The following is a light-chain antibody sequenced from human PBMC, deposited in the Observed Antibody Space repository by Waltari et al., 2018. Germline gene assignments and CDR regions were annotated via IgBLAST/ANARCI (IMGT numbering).Light chain of an antibody. V-gene: IGKV3-20*01. CDR2: GAS. CDR1: QGVSRA. J-gene: IGKJ1*01. CDR3: QHYLKLPVT. Sequence: SCRASQGVSRALAWYQQKPGQAPRLLIDGASTRATGIPDRFSGSGSGTDFSLTISRLEPDDFAVYYCQHYLKLPVTFGQGTTVEI.